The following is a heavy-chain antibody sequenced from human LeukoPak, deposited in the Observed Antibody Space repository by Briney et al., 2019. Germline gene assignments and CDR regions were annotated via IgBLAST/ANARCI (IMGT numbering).Heavy chain of an antibody. V-gene: IGHV3-21*01. CDR1: GFTFSNSG. J-gene: IGHJ4*02. Sequence: GGSLRLSCAASGFTFSNSGMDWVRQAPGKGLEWVSSISSRSTYIYYADSVMGRFTVSRDNAKNSLYLQMDSLRAEDTAVYYCARGGEPVGFDYWGQGTLVTVSS. CDR3: ARGGEPVGFDY. CDR2: ISSRSTYI. D-gene: IGHD1-26*01.